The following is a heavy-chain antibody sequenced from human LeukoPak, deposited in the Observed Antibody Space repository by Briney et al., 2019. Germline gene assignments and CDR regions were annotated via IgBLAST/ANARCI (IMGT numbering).Heavy chain of an antibody. CDR1: GGSISRYS. Sequence: SETLSLTCIVSGGSISRYSRNWIRQSPGKGLEWVGYIAHSGTTSYKSSLKSRVTISVDTSKNQLSLRLTSVTAADTAVYYCARWDDSAWAFGNWGPGTLVTVSS. V-gene: IGHV4-59*08. J-gene: IGHJ4*02. CDR3: ARWDDSAWAFGN. D-gene: IGHD6-19*01. CDR2: IAHSGTT.